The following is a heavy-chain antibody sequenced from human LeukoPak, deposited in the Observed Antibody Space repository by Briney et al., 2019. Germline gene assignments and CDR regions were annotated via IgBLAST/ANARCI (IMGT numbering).Heavy chain of an antibody. V-gene: IGHV4-4*02. D-gene: IGHD3/OR15-3a*01. J-gene: IGHJ4*02. CDR2: IYHSGST. Sequence: GSLRLSCAASGFTFTNNFMSWVRQPPGKGLEWIGEIYHSGSTNYNPSLKSRLTISVDKSKNQFSLKLSSVTAADTAVYYCARSYWTGYHHLDFWGQGTLVTVSS. CDR3: ARSYWTGYHHLDF. CDR1: GFTFTNNF.